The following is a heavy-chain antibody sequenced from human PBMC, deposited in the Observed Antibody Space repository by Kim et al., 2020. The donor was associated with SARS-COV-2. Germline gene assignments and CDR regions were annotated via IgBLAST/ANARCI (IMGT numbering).Heavy chain of an antibody. Sequence: GGSLRLSCAVSGFTFSSYTMSWVRQAPGQGLEWVSSITSGSRYIYYGDSMQGRFTISRDNAKNTLYLEVNSLRAEDTGVYYCARLGAAAAGWFDPWGQGILVPVSS. D-gene: IGHD6-25*01. CDR3: ARLGAAAAGWFDP. V-gene: IGHV3-21*03. CDR1: GFTFSSYT. J-gene: IGHJ5*02. CDR2: ITSGSRYI.